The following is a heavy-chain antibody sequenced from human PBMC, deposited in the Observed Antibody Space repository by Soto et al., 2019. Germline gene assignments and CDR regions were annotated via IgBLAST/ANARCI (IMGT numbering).Heavy chain of an antibody. V-gene: IGHV5-51*01. CDR1: GYSFISYW. D-gene: IGHD3-10*01. J-gene: IGHJ6*02. Sequence: GESLKISCKGSGYSFISYWIGWVRQMPGKGLEWMGIIYPGDSDTRYSPSFQGQVTISADKSISTAYLQWSSLKASDTAMYYCARLLYYYGSGSYPTYYYYGMDVWGQGTTVTVSS. CDR2: IYPGDSDT. CDR3: ARLLYYYGSGSYPTYYYYGMDV.